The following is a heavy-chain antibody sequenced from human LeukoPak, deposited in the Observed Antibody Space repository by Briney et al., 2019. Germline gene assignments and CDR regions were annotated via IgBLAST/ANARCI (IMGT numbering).Heavy chain of an antibody. Sequence: PSETLSLTCTVSGGSISSYYWSWIRQPPGKGLEWIGYIYYSGSTNYNPSLKSRVIISVDTSKNQFSLKLSSVTAADTAVYYCAMWPRMATMDYWGQGTLVTVSS. V-gene: IGHV4-59*08. CDR2: IYYSGST. CDR1: GGSISSYY. D-gene: IGHD5-12*01. CDR3: AMWPRMATMDY. J-gene: IGHJ4*02.